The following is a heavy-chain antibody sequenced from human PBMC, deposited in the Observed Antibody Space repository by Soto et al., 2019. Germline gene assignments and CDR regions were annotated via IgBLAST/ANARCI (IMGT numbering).Heavy chain of an antibody. CDR3: ARHPERIAEIGWFDP. V-gene: IGHV3-48*01. Sequence: EVQLVESGGGLVQPGGSLRLSCAASGFTFGSYSMNWVRQAPGKGLEWVSYISSSSSTIYYADSVKGRFTISRDNAKTSLYLPMNGLRAEDTAVYYCARHPERIAEIGWFDPWGQGTLVTVSS. CDR2: ISSSSSTI. J-gene: IGHJ5*02. CDR1: GFTFGSYS. D-gene: IGHD6-13*01.